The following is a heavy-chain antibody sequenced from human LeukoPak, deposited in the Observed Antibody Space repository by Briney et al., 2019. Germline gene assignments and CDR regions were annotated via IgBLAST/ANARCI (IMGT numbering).Heavy chain of an antibody. CDR3: ARVRCSGGSCPYYYYYYYMDV. Sequence: PSETLSLTCTVSGGSISSGTYHWSWIRQPAGKGLEWIGRIYTSGSTNYNPSLKSRVTISVDTSKNQFSLKLRFVTAADTAVYYCARVRCSGGSCPYYYYYYYMDVWGKGTTVTVSS. J-gene: IGHJ6*03. CDR1: GGSISSGTYH. D-gene: IGHD2-15*01. V-gene: IGHV4-61*02. CDR2: IYTSGST.